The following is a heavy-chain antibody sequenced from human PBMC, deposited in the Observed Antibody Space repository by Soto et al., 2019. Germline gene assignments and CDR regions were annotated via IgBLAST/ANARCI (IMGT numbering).Heavy chain of an antibody. CDR2: IIPIFGTA. CDR1: GGTFSSYA. D-gene: IGHD2-21*02. CDR3: ARAGGAYCGGDCYPYYYYGMDV. Sequence: QVQLVQSGAEVKKPGSSVKVSCKASGGTFSSYAISWVRQAPGQGLEWMGGIIPIFGTANCAQKFQGRVTITADESTSTAYMELSSLRSEDTAVYYCARAGGAYCGGDCYPYYYYGMDVWGQGTTVTVSS. J-gene: IGHJ6*02. V-gene: IGHV1-69*01.